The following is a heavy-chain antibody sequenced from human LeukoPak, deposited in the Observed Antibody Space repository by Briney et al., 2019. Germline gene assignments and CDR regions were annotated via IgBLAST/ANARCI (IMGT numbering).Heavy chain of an antibody. CDR3: ARGEEKATITALDS. CDR2: ISSSSSYI. D-gene: IGHD5-24*01. V-gene: IGHV3-21*01. Sequence: KTGGSLRLSCAASGFTFSNYDMHWVRQAPGKGLEWVSAISSSSSYIYYADSIKGRFTISSDNAENSLYLQMNSLRAVDTAVYFCARGEEKATITALDSWGQGTLVTVSS. J-gene: IGHJ4*02. CDR1: GFTFSNYD.